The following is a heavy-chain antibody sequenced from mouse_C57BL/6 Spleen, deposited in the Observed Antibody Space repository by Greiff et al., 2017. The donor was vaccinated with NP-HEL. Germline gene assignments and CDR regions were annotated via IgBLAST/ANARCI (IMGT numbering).Heavy chain of an antibody. Sequence: VQLKESGTVLARPGASVKMSCKTSGYTFTSYWMHWVKQRPGQGLEWIGAIYPGNSDTSYNQKFKGKAKLTAVTSASTAYMELSSLTNEDSAVYYCTIYYGYDGNYYAMDYWGQGTSVTVSS. J-gene: IGHJ4*01. D-gene: IGHD2-2*01. CDR3: TIYYGYDGNYYAMDY. V-gene: IGHV1-5*01. CDR1: GYTFTSYW. CDR2: IYPGNSDT.